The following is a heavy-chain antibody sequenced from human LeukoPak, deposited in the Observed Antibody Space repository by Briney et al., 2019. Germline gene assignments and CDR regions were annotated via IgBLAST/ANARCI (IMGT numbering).Heavy chain of an antibody. CDR3: AREEYSDFSYYYYYYMDV. V-gene: IGHV1-2*02. D-gene: IGHD5-12*01. CDR1: GYTLTDYY. CDR2: INPNTGGT. J-gene: IGHJ6*03. Sequence: ASVKVSCKASGYTLTDYYLHWVRQAPGQGLEWLGGINPNTGGTNYGQKFHGRATMTRDTSISTAYMELSSLRSDDTAVYYCAREEYSDFSYYYYYYMDVWGKGTTVTVSS.